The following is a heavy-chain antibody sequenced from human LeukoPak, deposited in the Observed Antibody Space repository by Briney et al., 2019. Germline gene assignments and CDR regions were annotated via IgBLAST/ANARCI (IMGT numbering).Heavy chain of an antibody. V-gene: IGHV5-51*01. CDR3: AKARIAAADGYYYYGMDV. D-gene: IGHD6-13*01. J-gene: IGHJ6*02. CDR1: GYSFTSYW. Sequence: PGESLKISCKGSGYSFTSYWIGWVRQMPGKGLEWMGIIYPGDSDTRYSPSFQGQVTISADKSISTAYLQWSSLKASDTAMYYCAKARIAAADGYYYYGMDVWGQGTTVTVSS. CDR2: IYPGDSDT.